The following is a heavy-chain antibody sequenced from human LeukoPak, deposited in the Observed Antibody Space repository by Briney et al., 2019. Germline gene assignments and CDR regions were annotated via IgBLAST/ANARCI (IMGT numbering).Heavy chain of an antibody. J-gene: IGHJ4*02. CDR3: AKDFAYSYGPSFDY. V-gene: IGHV3-30*02. CDR1: GFTFSSYG. CDR2: IRYDGSNK. D-gene: IGHD5-18*01. Sequence: PGGSLRLSCAASGFTFSSYGMHWVRQAPGKGLEWVAFIRYDGSNKYYADSVKGRFTISRDNSKNTLYLQMNSLRAEDTAVYYCAKDFAYSYGPSFDYWGQGTLVTVSS.